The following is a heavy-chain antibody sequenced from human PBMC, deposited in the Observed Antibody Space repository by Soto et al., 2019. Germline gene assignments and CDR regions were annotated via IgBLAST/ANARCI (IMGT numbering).Heavy chain of an antibody. CDR1: GYTFTSYG. Sequence: ASVKVSCKASGYTFTSYGIHWVRQAPGQRREWMGWINAANGDTKYSPKFQGRVTITRDTSASTAYMERSSLRSEDTAVYYCVRRHVSATGIDWFDPWGQGTLVTVSS. CDR3: VRRHVSATGIDWFDP. CDR2: INAANGDT. D-gene: IGHD6-13*01. V-gene: IGHV1-3*01. J-gene: IGHJ5*02.